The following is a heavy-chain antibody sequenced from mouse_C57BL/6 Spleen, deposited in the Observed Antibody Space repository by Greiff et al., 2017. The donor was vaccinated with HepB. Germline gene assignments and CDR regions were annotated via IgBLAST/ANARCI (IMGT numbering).Heavy chain of an antibody. V-gene: IGHV1-82*01. CDR3: ARTGTTVVADFDY. J-gene: IGHJ2*01. Sequence: QVQLQQSGPELVKPGASVKISCKASGYAFSSSWMNWVKQRPGKGLEWIGRIYPGDGDTNYNRKFKGKATLTADKSSSTAYMQLSSLTSEDSAVYFCARTGTTVVADFDYWGQGTTLTVSS. CDR1: GYAFSSSW. CDR2: IYPGDGDT. D-gene: IGHD1-1*01.